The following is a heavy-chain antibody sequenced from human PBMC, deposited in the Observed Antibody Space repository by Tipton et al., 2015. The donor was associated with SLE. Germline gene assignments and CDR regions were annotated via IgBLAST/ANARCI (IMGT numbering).Heavy chain of an antibody. J-gene: IGHJ6*03. D-gene: IGHD1-26*01. V-gene: IGHV4-61*02. CDR2: IYTTGIT. CDR3: ARGVGQRERYYYYYMDV. Sequence: TLSLTCTVFGGSIRSGGYYWSWIRQPAGKGLEWMGRIYTTGITNYSPSLKSRVTMSIETSKNQFSLRLSSVTAADTAVYYCARGVGQRERYYYYYMDVWGKGTTVTASS. CDR1: GGSIRSGGYY.